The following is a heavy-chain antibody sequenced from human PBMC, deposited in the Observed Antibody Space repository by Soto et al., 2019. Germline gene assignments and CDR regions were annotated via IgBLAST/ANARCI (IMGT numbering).Heavy chain of an antibody. J-gene: IGHJ5*02. D-gene: IGHD6-19*01. Sequence: PSATLSLTCTVSGGSISSHYWSWIRQPPGKGLEWIGYIYYIGSTTYNPSLKSRVTISVDTSKRQFSLRLTSVTPADTAIYYCAGGQLAVAGKFDPWGQGTLVTVSS. CDR3: AGGQLAVAGKFDP. CDR2: IYYIGST. CDR1: GGSISSHY. V-gene: IGHV4-59*11.